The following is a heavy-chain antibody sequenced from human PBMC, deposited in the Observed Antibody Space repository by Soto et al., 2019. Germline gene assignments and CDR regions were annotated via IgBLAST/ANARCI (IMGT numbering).Heavy chain of an antibody. CDR2: ISYDGTNK. V-gene: IGHV3-30-3*01. D-gene: IGHD6-19*01. CDR1: GFSFSISP. Sequence: QVQLVESGGGVVQPGRSLRLSCAASGFSFSISPMHWVRQAPGKGPEWVSLISYDGTNKFYAYSVKGRFTISRYISKSTVYLRVHSVRPEHAAVYYCARDSMASGVQHWLFNYSDSWGPATLVTVSS. CDR3: ARDSMASGVQHWLFNYSDS. J-gene: IGHJ4*02.